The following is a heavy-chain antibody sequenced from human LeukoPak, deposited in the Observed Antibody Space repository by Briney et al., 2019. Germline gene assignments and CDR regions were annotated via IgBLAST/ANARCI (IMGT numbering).Heavy chain of an antibody. V-gene: IGHV3-9*01. Sequence: GRSLRLSCAASGFTFDDHAMHWVRQAPGKGLEWVSGISWNSGSIGYADSVKGRFTISRDNAKNSLYLQMNSLRAEDTALYYCAKDAYGDYVGYFDYWGQGTLVTVSS. J-gene: IGHJ4*02. CDR1: GFTFDDHA. D-gene: IGHD4-17*01. CDR2: ISWNSGSI. CDR3: AKDAYGDYVGYFDY.